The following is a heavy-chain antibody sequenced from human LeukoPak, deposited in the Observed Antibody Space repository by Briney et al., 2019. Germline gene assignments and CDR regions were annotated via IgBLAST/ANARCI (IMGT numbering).Heavy chain of an antibody. Sequence: PGGSLRLSCAASGFTFSDYYMSWIRQAPGKGLEWVSYISSSGSTIYYADSVKGRFTISRDNAKNSLYLQMNSLRAKDTAVYYCARFDYSNYGDEIDYWGQGTLVTVSS. D-gene: IGHD4-11*01. CDR2: ISSSGSTI. J-gene: IGHJ4*02. CDR3: ARFDYSNYGDEIDY. CDR1: GFTFSDYY. V-gene: IGHV3-11*01.